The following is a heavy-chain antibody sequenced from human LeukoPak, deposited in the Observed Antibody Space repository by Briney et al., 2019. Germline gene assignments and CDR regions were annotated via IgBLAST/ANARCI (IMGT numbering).Heavy chain of an antibody. CDR3: ARDTGYCSGGSCYHNYFDY. V-gene: IGHV4-61*01. D-gene: IGHD2-15*01. CDR1: GVSVSSGSSY. J-gene: IGHJ4*02. CDR2: IYYTGNT. Sequence: SETLSLTCTVSGVSVSSGSSYWSWIRQPPGKGLEWIGYIYYTGNTNYNPSLKSRVTISVDTSKNQFSLKLSSVTAADTAVYYCARDTGYCSGGSCYHNYFDYWGQGTLVTVSS.